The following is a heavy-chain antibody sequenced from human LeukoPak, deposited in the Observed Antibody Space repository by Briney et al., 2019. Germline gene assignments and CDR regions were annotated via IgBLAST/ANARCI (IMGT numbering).Heavy chain of an antibody. CDR3: ARETAVNWFDP. CDR2: IKQDGSEK. J-gene: IGHJ5*02. Sequence: GGSLRLSCAASGFTFSNYWMSWVRQAPGRGLEWVANIKQDGSEKYYVDSVKGRFTISRDNAKNSLYLQLSSLRAEDTPVYYCARETAVNWFDPWGQGTLVTVSS. V-gene: IGHV3-7*01. CDR1: GFTFSNYW.